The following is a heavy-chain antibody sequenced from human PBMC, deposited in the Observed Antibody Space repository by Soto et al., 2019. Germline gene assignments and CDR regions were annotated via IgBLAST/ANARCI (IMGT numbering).Heavy chain of an antibody. CDR1: GGTFSSNA. Sequence: QVQLVQSGTVEKKRGSSMKVSCKASGGTFSSNAISWVRQAPGQGLEWMEGILPIFNTANYAQSFQGRVTITADESTSTSYMELTSLKSEDTAIYYCATGGRGYSSSDTRFYFEYWGHGTLVTVSS. V-gene: IGHV1-69*01. J-gene: IGHJ4*01. CDR2: ILPIFNTA. D-gene: IGHD5-18*01. CDR3: ATGGRGYSSSDTRFYFEY.